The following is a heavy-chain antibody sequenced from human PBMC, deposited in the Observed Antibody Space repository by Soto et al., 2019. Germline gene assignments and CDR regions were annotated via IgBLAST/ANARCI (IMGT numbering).Heavy chain of an antibody. CDR2: IIPILGIA. CDR3: ARDAVVVVPAAIYYYYYGMDV. V-gene: IGHV1-69*04. Sequence: SVKVSCRASGYTFTGYYIHWVRQAPGQGLEWMGRIIPILGIANYAQKFQGRVTITADKSTSTAYMELSSLRSEDTAVYYCARDAVVVVPAAIYYYYYGMDVWGQGTTVTVSS. J-gene: IGHJ6*02. D-gene: IGHD2-2*02. CDR1: GYTFTGYY.